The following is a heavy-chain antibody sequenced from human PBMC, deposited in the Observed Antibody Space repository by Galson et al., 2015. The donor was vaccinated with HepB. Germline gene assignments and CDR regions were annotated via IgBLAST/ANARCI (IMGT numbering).Heavy chain of an antibody. CDR3: TTERSGVASY. D-gene: IGHD7-27*01. CDR2: IRSKTDGGTT. CDR1: GFTFNNAW. V-gene: IGHV3-15*07. Sequence: SLRLSCAASGFTFNNAWMNWVRQAPGKGLEWVGRIRSKTDGGTTDYAAPVKGRVTISRDDSKTMLYLQMNSLETEDTAMYYCTTERSGVASYWGQGTLVTVSS. J-gene: IGHJ4*02.